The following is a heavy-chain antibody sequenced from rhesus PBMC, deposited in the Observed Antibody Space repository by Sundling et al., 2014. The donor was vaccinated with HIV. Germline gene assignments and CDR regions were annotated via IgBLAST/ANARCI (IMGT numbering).Heavy chain of an antibody. CDR1: GGSISSNF. J-gene: IGHJ4*01. CDR2: IGGSSGAI. V-gene: IGHV4-165*01. Sequence: QLQLQESGPGLVKPSETLSVTCAVSGGSISSNFWNWIRQPPGKGLEWIGYIGGSSGAIFYNASLKSRVTISRDTSKNQVSLKVTSVTAADTAVYYCARVPYDQSGNFDYWGQGVLITVSS. D-gene: IGHD3-22*01. CDR3: ARVPYDQSGNFDY.